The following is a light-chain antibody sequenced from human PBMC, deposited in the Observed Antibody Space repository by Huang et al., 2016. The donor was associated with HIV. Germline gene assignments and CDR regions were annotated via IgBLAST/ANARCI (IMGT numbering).Light chain of an antibody. CDR2: DAS. Sequence: DVQMTQSPSSLSASIGDRVTITCQASQDISNSLNWYQQKPGKGPKLLIYDASSLEIGVPSRFSGSGSGTYFTFTITSLQPEDIATYYCQQYDNLPPALTFGGGTKVEIK. CDR3: QQYDNLPPALT. V-gene: IGKV1-33*01. J-gene: IGKJ4*01. CDR1: QDISNS.